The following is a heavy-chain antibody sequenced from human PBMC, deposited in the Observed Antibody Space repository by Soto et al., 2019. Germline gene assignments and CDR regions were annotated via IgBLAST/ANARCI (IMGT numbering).Heavy chain of an antibody. CDR2: IWYDGSNK. J-gene: IGHJ6*02. V-gene: IGHV3-33*01. D-gene: IGHD4-17*01. Sequence: PGGSLRLSCAASGFTFSSYGMHWVRQAPGKGLEWVAVIWYDGSNKYYADSVKGRFTISRDNSKNTLYLQMNSLRAEDTAVYYCARELETTTGRYYYGMDVWGQGTTVTVSS. CDR1: GFTFSSYG. CDR3: ARELETTTGRYYYGMDV.